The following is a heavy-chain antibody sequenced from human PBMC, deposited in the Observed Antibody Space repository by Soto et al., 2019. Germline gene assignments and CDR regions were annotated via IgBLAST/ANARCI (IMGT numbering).Heavy chain of an antibody. J-gene: IGHJ6*03. CDR1: GYTFTKYG. Sequence: ASVKVSCKASGYTFTKYGISWVRQAPGQGLEWMGWISVYNGNTNYAQKLHDRVTVTTDTSTSTAYMELKSLRSDDTAVYYCARRLAVAGTSDQYYYYMDVWGKGTTVTVSS. V-gene: IGHV1-18*01. CDR3: ARRLAVAGTSDQYYYYMDV. CDR2: ISVYNGNT. D-gene: IGHD6-19*01.